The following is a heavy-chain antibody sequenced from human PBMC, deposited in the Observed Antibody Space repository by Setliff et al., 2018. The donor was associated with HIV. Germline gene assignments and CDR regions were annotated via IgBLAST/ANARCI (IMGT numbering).Heavy chain of an antibody. CDR3: TSGGPTVAYGVDV. J-gene: IGHJ6*02. CDR2: IYFSGGT. CDR1: GYSISGSYY. V-gene: IGHV4-38-2*01. D-gene: IGHD4-17*01. Sequence: PSETLSLTGAVSGYSISGSYYWAWIRQPPGEGLEWIANIYFSGGTNYNPFLKGRVTISLDTSKNQFYLKLNSVTAADTALYYCTSGGPTVAYGVDVWGQGTTVTVSS.